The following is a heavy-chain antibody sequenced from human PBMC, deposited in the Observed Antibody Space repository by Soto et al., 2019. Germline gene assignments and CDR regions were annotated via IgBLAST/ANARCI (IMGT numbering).Heavy chain of an antibody. CDR2: IYYSGST. V-gene: IGHV4-59*01. D-gene: IGHD3-3*01. J-gene: IGHJ4*02. CDR1: GGSISSYY. Sequence: QVQLQESGPGLVKPSETLSLTCTVSGGSISSYYWSWIRQPPGKGLEWIGYIYYSGSTNYNPSLKSRVTISVDTSKDQFSLKLSSVTAADTAVYYCARSYDFWSGIDYWGQGTLVTVFS. CDR3: ARSYDFWSGIDY.